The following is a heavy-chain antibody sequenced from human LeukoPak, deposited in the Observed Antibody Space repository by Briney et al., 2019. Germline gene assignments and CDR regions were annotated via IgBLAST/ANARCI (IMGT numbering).Heavy chain of an antibody. CDR1: GFTFSDYY. Sequence: GGSLRLSCAASGFTFSDYYMSWIRQAPGKGLEWVSYISSSGSTIYYADSVKGRFTISRDNAKNSLYLRMNSLRAEDTAVYYCARCRDYYDSSGYYTRREAFDIWGQGTMVTVSS. CDR3: ARCRDYYDSSGYYTRREAFDI. J-gene: IGHJ3*02. V-gene: IGHV3-11*04. CDR2: ISSSGSTI. D-gene: IGHD3-22*01.